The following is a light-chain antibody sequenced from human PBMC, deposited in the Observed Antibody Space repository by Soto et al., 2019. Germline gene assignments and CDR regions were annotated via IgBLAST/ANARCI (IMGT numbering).Light chain of an antibody. CDR2: GAF. CDR3: QQTYTAVS. CDR1: QFISKY. V-gene: IGKV1-39*01. J-gene: IGKJ3*01. Sequence: DIQMTQSPSSLSASVGDRVTITCRAGQFISKYLNWYQQKPGKAPKLLIFGAFNLEGGVPSRVSGSGSGTEFNLTISGLLPADFETYICQQTYTAVSFGPGTTVEI.